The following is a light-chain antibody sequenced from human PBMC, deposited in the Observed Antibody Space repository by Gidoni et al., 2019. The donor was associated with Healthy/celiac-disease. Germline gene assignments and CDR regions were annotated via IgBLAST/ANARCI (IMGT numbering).Light chain of an antibody. V-gene: IGKV3-20*01. J-gene: IGKJ1*01. CDR2: GAA. CDR3: QQYGSSPTWT. Sequence: EAVLTQSPGTLSLSPGERATLSCRASQSVSSSYLAWYQQKPGQAPRLLIYGAASRATGIPDRCSGSGSGTDFTLTISRLEPEDFAVYYCQQYGSSPTWTFXQXTKVKIK. CDR1: QSVSSSY.